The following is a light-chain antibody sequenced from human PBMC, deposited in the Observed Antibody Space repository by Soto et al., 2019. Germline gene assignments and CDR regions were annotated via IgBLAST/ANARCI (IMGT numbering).Light chain of an antibody. V-gene: IGKV3-20*01. J-gene: IGKJ1*01. CDR3: QQYGRPWWT. Sequence: EIVLTQSPGTLSLSPGERATLSCRASQSVSSSYLAWYQQKHGQAPRLLIYGASSRATDIPDRFSGSGSGTEFTLTISRLEPEDFAVYYCQQYGRPWWTFGQWTKVEIK. CDR1: QSVSSSY. CDR2: GAS.